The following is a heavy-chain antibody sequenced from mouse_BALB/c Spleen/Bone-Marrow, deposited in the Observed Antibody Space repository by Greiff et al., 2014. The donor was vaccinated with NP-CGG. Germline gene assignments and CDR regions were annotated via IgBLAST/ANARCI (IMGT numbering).Heavy chain of an antibody. J-gene: IGHJ4*01. Sequence: DVHLVESGGGLVQPGGSRKLSCAASGFTFSSFGMHWVRQAPEKGLEWVAYISSGSSTIYYADTVKGRFTISRDNPKNTLFLQMTSLRSEDTAMYYCASDSSGYYYAMDYWGQGTSVTVSS. CDR3: ASDSSGYYYAMDY. V-gene: IGHV5-17*02. CDR2: ISSGSSTI. D-gene: IGHD3-2*01. CDR1: GFTFSSFG.